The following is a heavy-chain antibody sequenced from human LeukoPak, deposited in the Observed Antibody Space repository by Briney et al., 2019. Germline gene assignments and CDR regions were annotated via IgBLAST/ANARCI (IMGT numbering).Heavy chain of an antibody. D-gene: IGHD3-10*01. V-gene: IGHV4-59*01. CDR2: IYHSGST. Sequence: SETLSLTCTVSGGSISSYCWSWIRQPPGKGLEWIGYIYHSGSTNYNPSLKSRVTISVDTSKNQFSLKLSSVTAADTAVYYCARAAITMVRGVNDAFDIWGQGTMVTVSS. CDR1: GGSISSYC. J-gene: IGHJ3*02. CDR3: ARAAITMVRGVNDAFDI.